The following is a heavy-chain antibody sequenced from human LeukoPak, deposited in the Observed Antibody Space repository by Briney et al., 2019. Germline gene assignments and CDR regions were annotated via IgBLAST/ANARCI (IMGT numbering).Heavy chain of an antibody. D-gene: IGHD5-12*01. CDR2: ISYDGSNR. V-gene: IGHV3-30-3*01. J-gene: IGHJ4*02. CDR1: GFTFSNYA. CDR3: AREYSGYDYYFDY. Sequence: GALRLSCAASGFTFSNYALHWVRQAPGKGLEWVAVISYDGSNRYYADSVKGRFTISRDNSEKTLYLQMNSLRAEDTAVYCCAREYSGYDYYFDYWGQGTLVTVSS.